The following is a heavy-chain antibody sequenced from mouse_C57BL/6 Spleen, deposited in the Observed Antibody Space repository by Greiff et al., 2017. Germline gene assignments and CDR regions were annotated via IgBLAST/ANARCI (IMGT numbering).Heavy chain of an antibody. CDR2: IYPGSGST. V-gene: IGHV1-55*01. CDR3: AGITTGVATWDGVDY. CDR1: GYTFTSYW. Sequence: QVQLQQPGAELVKPGASVKMSCKASGYTFTSYWITWVKQRPGQGLEWIGDIYPGSGSTNYNEKFKSKATLTVDTSSSTAYMQLSSLTSEDSAVYYGAGITTGVATWDGVDYWGQGTTLTVSS. J-gene: IGHJ2*01. D-gene: IGHD1-1*01.